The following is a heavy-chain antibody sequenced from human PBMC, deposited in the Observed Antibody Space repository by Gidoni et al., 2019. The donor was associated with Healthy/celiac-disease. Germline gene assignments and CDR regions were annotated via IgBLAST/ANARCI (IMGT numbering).Heavy chain of an antibody. V-gene: IGHV3-23*01. CDR2: ISGRGCST. CDR1: GFTCSSYA. J-gene: IGHJ6*02. CDR3: AKDLGSDNMALSSWSYYIYYYGMDF. Sequence: EVKLLESGGGLVQTGGSRRLSWAASGFTCSSYASNWVRQAPGKGLEWVSAISGRGCSTYYADSVKGRFTISRDNSKNTLYLQMNSLRSEYTAVYYCAKDLGSDNMALSSWSYYIYYYGMDFWGQGPTVTVSS. D-gene: IGHD3-10*01.